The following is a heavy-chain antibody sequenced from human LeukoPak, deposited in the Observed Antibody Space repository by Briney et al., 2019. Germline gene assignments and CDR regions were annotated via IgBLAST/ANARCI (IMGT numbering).Heavy chain of an antibody. CDR3: AKAPTVTTYYYYYMDV. Sequence: GGSLRLSCAASRFSFSDYSMNWVRQAPGKGLEWVSAISGSGGSTYYADSVKGRFTISRDNSKNTLYLQMNSLRAEDTAVYYCAKAPTVTTYYYYYMDVWGKGTTVTISS. D-gene: IGHD4-17*01. CDR1: RFSFSDYS. CDR2: ISGSGGST. J-gene: IGHJ6*03. V-gene: IGHV3-23*01.